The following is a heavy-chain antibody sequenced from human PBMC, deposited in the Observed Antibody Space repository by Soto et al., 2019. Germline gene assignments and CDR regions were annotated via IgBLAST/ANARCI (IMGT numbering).Heavy chain of an antibody. CDR1: GGSISSGGYY. CDR2: IYYSGST. Sequence: KTSETLSLTCTVSGGSISSGGYYWSWIRHHPGKGLEWIGYIYYSGSTYYNPSLKSRVTISVDTSKNQFSLKLSSVTAADTAVYYCARGREEWYYDFWSGYYFDYWGQGTLVTVSS. V-gene: IGHV4-31*03. D-gene: IGHD3-3*01. J-gene: IGHJ4*02. CDR3: ARGREEWYYDFWSGYYFDY.